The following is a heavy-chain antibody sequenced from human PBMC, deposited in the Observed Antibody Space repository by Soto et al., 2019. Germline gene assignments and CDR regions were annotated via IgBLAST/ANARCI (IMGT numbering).Heavy chain of an antibody. CDR2: ISTYNGDT. CDR1: GYTFSTSG. V-gene: IGHV1-18*01. CDR3: ARTPRGQWELPYYYYGMDV. Sequence: ASVKVSCXASGYTFSTSGMSWLRQAPGQGLEWMGWISTYNGDTNDAPKFQDRVTMTSDTSTSTVYMELRSLRAEDTAVYYCARTPRGQWELPYYYYGMDVWGQGTTVTVSS. J-gene: IGHJ6*02. D-gene: IGHD1-26*01.